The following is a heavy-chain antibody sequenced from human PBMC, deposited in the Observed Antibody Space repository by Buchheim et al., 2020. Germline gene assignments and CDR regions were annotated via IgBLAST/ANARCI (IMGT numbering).Heavy chain of an antibody. CDR3: AKDAYCSSTSCPGTSDY. Sequence: GQLVESGGGSVQPGGSLRLSCAVSGFTFSNVWMTWVRQAPGQGLEWIGCIKSNREGGTIDYAAPVKGRFTISRDDSRNKAYLQMNSLKTEDTAVYYCAKDAYCSSTSCPGTSDYWGPGTL. CDR1: GFTFSNVW. D-gene: IGHD2-2*01. CDR2: IKSNREGGTI. J-gene: IGHJ4*02. V-gene: IGHV3-15*01.